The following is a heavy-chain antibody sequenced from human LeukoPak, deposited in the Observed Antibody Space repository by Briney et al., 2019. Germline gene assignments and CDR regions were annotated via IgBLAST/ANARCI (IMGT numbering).Heavy chain of an antibody. CDR2: IKSKTDGGTT. Sequence: PGGSLRLSCAASGFTFSSYGMHWARQSPGKGLEWVGRIKSKTDGGTTDYAAPVKGRFTISRDDSKNTLDLQMNSLKTEDTAVXXXXXXXXXXXXXXXGRQYYYYYMDVWGKGTTVTVSS. V-gene: IGHV3-15*01. CDR3: XXXXXXXXXXXXGRQYYYYYMDV. J-gene: IGHJ6*03. CDR1: GFTFSSYG.